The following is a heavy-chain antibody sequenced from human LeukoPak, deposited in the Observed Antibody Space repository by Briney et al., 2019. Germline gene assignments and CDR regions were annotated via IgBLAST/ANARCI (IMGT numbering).Heavy chain of an antibody. V-gene: IGHV1-2*02. Sequence: ASVKVSCKASGYMFTAYYINWVRQSPGLGLEWLGWINPNSGGTNYAQKFQGRGTMTSDMSISTAYLELNSLRSDDTAVYFCARLNSGSLRGILHWGQGSLVTVSS. CDR3: ARLNSGSLRGILH. J-gene: IGHJ4*02. CDR1: GYMFTAYY. CDR2: INPNSGGT. D-gene: IGHD2-15*01.